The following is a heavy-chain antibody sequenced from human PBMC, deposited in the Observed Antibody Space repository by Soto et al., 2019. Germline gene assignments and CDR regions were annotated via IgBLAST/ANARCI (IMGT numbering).Heavy chain of an antibody. J-gene: IGHJ4*02. V-gene: IGHV4-38-2*01. CDR2: IHLGGTT. Sequence: XETLSLTGSVSGCSITSSTLWGWIRQPPGKGLEWIGSIHLGGTTYYDPSLKSRVTILLDTSRNEFSLKLSSVTAADTAVYYCARPRPNFGAVDYWRQGALVTVSS. CDR3: ARPRPNFGAVDY. CDR1: GCSITSSTL. D-gene: IGHD3-10*01.